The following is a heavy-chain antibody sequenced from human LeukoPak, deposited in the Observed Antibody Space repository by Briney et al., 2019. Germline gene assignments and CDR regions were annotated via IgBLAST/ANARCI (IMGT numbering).Heavy chain of an antibody. CDR2: INPKSGGT. CDR3: ARVFQYYYDRSGSPELVSHFDY. V-gene: IGHV1-2*02. CDR1: GYSFTDYQ. D-gene: IGHD3-22*01. Sequence: ASVKVSCKTSGYSFTDYQMHWVRQAPGQGLEWMGWINPKSGGTNYAQKFAGRVTVTRDTSINTAYMELSRLTFDGTAVYYCARVFQYYYDRSGSPELVSHFDYWGQGTLVTVSS. J-gene: IGHJ4*02.